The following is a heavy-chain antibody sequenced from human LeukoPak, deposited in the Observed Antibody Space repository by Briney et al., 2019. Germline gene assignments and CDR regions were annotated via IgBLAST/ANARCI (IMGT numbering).Heavy chain of an antibody. D-gene: IGHD3-22*01. CDR3: ASRTNYYDSSGYYPLLDY. J-gene: IGHJ4*02. CDR1: GGTFSSYA. CDR2: IIPIFGTA. Sequence: SVKVSCKASGGTFSSYAISWVRQAPGQGLEWMGGIIPIFGTANYAQKFQGRVTITADESTSTAYMELSSLRSEDTAVYYCASRTNYYDSSGYYPLLDYWGQGTLVTVSS. V-gene: IGHV1-69*13.